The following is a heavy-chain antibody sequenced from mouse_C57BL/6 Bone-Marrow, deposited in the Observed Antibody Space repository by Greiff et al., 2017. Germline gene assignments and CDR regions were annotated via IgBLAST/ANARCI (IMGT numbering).Heavy chain of an antibody. CDR1: GYTFTGYW. D-gene: IGHD1-1*01. Sequence: QVQLQQSGAELMKPGASVKLSCKATGYTFTGYWIEWVKQRPGHGLEWIGEILPGSGSTNYNEKFKGKATFTADTSSNTAYMQLSSLTTEDSAIYYCASGDYYGSSHYWYFDVWGTGTTVTVAS. J-gene: IGHJ1*03. V-gene: IGHV1-9*01. CDR2: ILPGSGST. CDR3: ASGDYYGSSHYWYFDV.